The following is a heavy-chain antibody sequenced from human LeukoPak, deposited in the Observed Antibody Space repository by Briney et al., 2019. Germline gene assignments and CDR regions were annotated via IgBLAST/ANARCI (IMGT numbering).Heavy chain of an antibody. CDR1: GGTFSSYA. D-gene: IGHD2-2*01. CDR3: ARDCPQVRTSCDFDY. CDR2: IIPIFGTA. V-gene: IGHV1-69*13. Sequence: GASVTVSFKASGGTFSSYAINWVRQAAGQGVEGMGGIIPIFGTANYAQKFQGRATITGDESTSTAYMELSSLRSDDTAVYYCARDCPQVRTSCDFDYWGQGTLVTVSS. J-gene: IGHJ4*02.